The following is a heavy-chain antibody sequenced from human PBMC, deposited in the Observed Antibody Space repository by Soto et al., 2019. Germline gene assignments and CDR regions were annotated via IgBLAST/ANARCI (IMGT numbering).Heavy chain of an antibody. CDR1: GFTFRSYG. CDR3: ARDYDSSGYPRYYFDY. Sequence: QVQLVESGGGVVQPGRSLRLSCAASGFTFRSYGMYWVRQAPGKGLEWVAVIWYDGSNKYYADSVKGRFTISRDNSKNTMYLQMNSLRAEDTAVYYCARDYDSSGYPRYYFDYWGQGTLVTVSS. V-gene: IGHV3-33*01. J-gene: IGHJ4*02. D-gene: IGHD3-22*01. CDR2: IWYDGSNK.